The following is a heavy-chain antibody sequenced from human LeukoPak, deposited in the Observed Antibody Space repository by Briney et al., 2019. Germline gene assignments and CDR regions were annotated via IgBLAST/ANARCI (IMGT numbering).Heavy chain of an antibody. CDR1: GFTFSSYS. J-gene: IGHJ4*02. D-gene: IGHD3-16*02. CDR2: ISSSSYI. Sequence: GGSLRLSCATSGFTFSSYSMNWVRQAPGKGLEWVSSISSSSYIYYADSVKGRFTISRDNAKNSLYLQMNSLRAKDTAVYYCAGSGPYDYVWGSYHFDYWGQGTLVTVSS. V-gene: IGHV3-21*01. CDR3: AGSGPYDYVWGSYHFDY.